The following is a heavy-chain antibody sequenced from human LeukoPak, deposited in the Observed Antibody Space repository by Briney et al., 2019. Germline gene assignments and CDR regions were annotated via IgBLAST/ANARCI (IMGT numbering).Heavy chain of an antibody. J-gene: IGHJ4*02. V-gene: IGHV1-46*01. Sequence: ASVKVSCKASGYTFTSYYMHWVRQAPGQGLEWMGIINPSGGSTSYAQKFQGRVTMTRDMSTSTVYMELSSLRSEDTAVYYCATNTLYDSSGYYWSYWGQGTLVTVSS. D-gene: IGHD3-22*01. CDR1: GYTFTSYY. CDR2: INPSGGST. CDR3: ATNTLYDSSGYYWSY.